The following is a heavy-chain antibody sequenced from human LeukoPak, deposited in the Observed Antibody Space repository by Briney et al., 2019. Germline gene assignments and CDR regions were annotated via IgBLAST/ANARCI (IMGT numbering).Heavy chain of an antibody. CDR1: GYTFSDYW. Sequence: GESLKISCKGSGYTFSDYWLGWVRQMAGKRLEWMGIIYPGDSDIRNSPSFQGQVTISVDKSINTAYLQWSSLKASDSAIYYCARQTSEDYWYFDLWGRGTLVTVSS. CDR3: ARQTSEDYWYFDL. CDR2: IYPGDSDI. V-gene: IGHV5-51*01. J-gene: IGHJ2*01.